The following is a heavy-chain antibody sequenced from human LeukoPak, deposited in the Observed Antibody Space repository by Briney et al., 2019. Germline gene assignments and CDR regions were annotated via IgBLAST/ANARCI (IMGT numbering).Heavy chain of an antibody. D-gene: IGHD6-13*01. J-gene: IGHJ6*02. CDR2: INPNSGGT. Sequence: ASVKVSCKASGYTFTGYYMHWVRQAPGQGLEWMGWINPNSGGTNYAQKFQGRVTMTRDTSISTAYMELSRLRSDDTAVYYCATGIAAAGLDYYYYYGMDAWGQGTKVTVSS. CDR3: ATGIAAAGLDYYYYYGMDA. CDR1: GYTFTGYY. V-gene: IGHV1-2*02.